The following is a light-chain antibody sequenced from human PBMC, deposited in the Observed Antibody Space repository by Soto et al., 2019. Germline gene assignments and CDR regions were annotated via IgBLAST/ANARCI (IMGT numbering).Light chain of an antibody. CDR1: QSVTGSH. CDR2: GAS. J-gene: IGKJ2*01. CDR3: QQFGRSSYT. V-gene: IGKV3-20*01. Sequence: EIVLTQSPGTLSLSPGERATLSCRASQSVTGSHLVWYQQKPGQAPRLLIYGASGRATGIPDRFSGSGSGTDFTLTISRLEPEDFAVYYCQQFGRSSYTFGQGTKLEIK.